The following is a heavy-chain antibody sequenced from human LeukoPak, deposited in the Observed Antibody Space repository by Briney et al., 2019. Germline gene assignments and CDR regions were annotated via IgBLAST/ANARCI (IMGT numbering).Heavy chain of an antibody. CDR1: GYTLTELS. Sequence: ASVKVSCKVSGYTLTELSMHWVRQAPGKGLEWMGGFDPEDGETIYAQKFQGRVTTTEDTSTDTAYMELSSLRSEDTAVYYCATPSLGGYYDYWGQGTLVTVSS. D-gene: IGHD3-22*01. J-gene: IGHJ4*02. CDR3: ATPSLGGYYDY. CDR2: FDPEDGET. V-gene: IGHV1-24*01.